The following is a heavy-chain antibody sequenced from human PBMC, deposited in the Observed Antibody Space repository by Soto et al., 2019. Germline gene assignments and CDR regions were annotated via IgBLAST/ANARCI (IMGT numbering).Heavy chain of an antibody. CDR1: GGSISSYY. V-gene: IGHV4-59*01. Sequence: ETLSLTCTVSGGSISSYYWSWIRQPPGKGLEWIGYIYYSGSTNYNPSLKSRVTISVDTSKNQFSLKLSSVTAADTAVYYCARDTFSSGSYPSHYGMDVWGQGTTVTVSS. CDR3: ARDTFSSGSYPSHYGMDV. J-gene: IGHJ6*02. CDR2: IYYSGST. D-gene: IGHD3-10*01.